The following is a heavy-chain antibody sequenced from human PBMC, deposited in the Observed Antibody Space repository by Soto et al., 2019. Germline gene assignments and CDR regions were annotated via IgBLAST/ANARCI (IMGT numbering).Heavy chain of an antibody. D-gene: IGHD1-1*01. CDR2: ISYDGSNK. V-gene: IGHV3-30*18. J-gene: IGHJ2*01. CDR1: GFTFSSYG. CDR3: AKDPSSSWIPPRDL. Sequence: QVQLVESGGGVVQPGRSLRLSCAASGFTFSSYGMHWVRQAPGKGLEWVAVISYDGSNKYYADSVKGRFTISRDNSKNTLYLQMNSLRAEDTAVYYCAKDPSSSWIPPRDLWGRGTLVTVSS.